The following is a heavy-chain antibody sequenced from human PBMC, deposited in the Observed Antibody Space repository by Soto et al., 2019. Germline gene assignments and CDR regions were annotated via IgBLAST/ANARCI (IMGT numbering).Heavy chain of an antibody. V-gene: IGHV1-2*02. Sequence: QVQLVQSGAEVKKPGASVNVSCKASGYTFTVYYMHWVRQAPGHGLEWMGWLNPKSGGTMYPQKFQGRVTMTWDTSISTAYMALTRLRSDDTAVYYCARDLVKGGGSAGFDYWRQGNLVNVSS. D-gene: IGHD1-26*01. CDR3: ARDLVKGGGSAGFDY. CDR1: GYTFTVYY. J-gene: IGHJ4*02. CDR2: LNPKSGGT.